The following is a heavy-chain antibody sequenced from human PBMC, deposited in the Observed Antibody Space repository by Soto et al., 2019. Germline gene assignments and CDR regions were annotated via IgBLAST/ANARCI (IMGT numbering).Heavy chain of an antibody. CDR3: PTPTVSCGGLVSWRPRGYFQH. J-gene: IGHJ1*01. CDR2: IYPGDSDT. CDR1: GYNFNTYW. Sequence: GESLKISCEGSGYNFNTYWIGWVRQMPGKGLEWMALIYPGDSDTRYSPSFEGQVTLSVDRSISTSYLQWSSLKASDTAIYYCPTPTVSCGGLVSWRPRGYFQHWGRGSL. D-gene: IGHD1-26*01. V-gene: IGHV5-51*01.